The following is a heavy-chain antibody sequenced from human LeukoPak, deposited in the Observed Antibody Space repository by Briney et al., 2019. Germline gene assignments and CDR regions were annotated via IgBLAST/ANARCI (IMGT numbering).Heavy chain of an antibody. V-gene: IGHV4-59*01. J-gene: IGHJ4*02. CDR2: IYYSGST. Sequence: SETLSLTCTVSGGSISSYYWTWIRQPPGKGLEWIGYIYYSGSTNYNPSLKSRVTMSVDTSKNQFSLKLSSVTAADTAVYYCAKKSTTVITYYFDYWGQGTLVTVSS. D-gene: IGHD4-11*01. CDR1: GGSISSYY. CDR3: AKKSTTVITYYFDY.